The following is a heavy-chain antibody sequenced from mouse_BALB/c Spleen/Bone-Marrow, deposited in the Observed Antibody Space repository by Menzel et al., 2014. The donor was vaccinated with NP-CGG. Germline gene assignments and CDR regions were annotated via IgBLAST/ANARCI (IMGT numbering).Heavy chain of an antibody. CDR3: AREKVYYGISWFAY. CDR1: GYSFTTYW. V-gene: IGHV1-61*01. CDR2: IHPSDSET. J-gene: IGHJ3*01. D-gene: IGHD2-1*01. Sequence: QVQLQQSGTEVVRPGASVKLSCKASGYSFTTYWMNWVKQRPGQGLEWIGIIHPSDSETRLNQKFKDKATLTVDKSSSTAYMQLNSPISEDSAVYYCAREKVYYGISWFAYWGQGTLVTVSA.